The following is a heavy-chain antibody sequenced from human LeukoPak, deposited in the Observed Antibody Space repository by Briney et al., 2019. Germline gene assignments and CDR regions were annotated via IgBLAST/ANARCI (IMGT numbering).Heavy chain of an antibody. CDR3: ARGGRSAANFDI. Sequence: ASVKVSCKASVYTFTGYYMHWLRQAPGQGLEWMGWINPNSGGTNYAQKFQGRVTMTRYTSISTAYMELSRLRSDDTAVYYCARGGRSAANFDIWGQGTMVTVSS. V-gene: IGHV1-2*02. J-gene: IGHJ3*02. CDR1: VYTFTGYY. CDR2: INPNSGGT. D-gene: IGHD2-2*01.